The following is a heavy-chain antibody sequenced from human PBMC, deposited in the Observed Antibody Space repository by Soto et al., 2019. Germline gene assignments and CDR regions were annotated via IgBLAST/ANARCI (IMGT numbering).Heavy chain of an antibody. CDR2: IDPSDSYT. CDR1: GYSFTSYW. V-gene: IGHV5-10-1*01. Sequence: PGESLKISCKGSGYSFTSYWISWVRQMPGKGLEWMGRIDPSDSYTNYSPSFQGHVTISADKSISTAYLQWSSLKASDTAMYYCARAAAAGTVDYYYYYGMDVWGQGTTVTVYS. D-gene: IGHD6-13*01. CDR3: ARAAAAGTVDYYYYYGMDV. J-gene: IGHJ6*02.